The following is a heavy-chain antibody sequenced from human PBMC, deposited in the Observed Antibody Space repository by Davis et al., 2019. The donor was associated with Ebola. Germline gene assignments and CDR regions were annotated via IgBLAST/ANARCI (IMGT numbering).Heavy chain of an antibody. J-gene: IGHJ3*02. CDR1: GFTVSSNY. Sequence: GESLKISCAASGFTVSSNYMSWVRQAPGKGLEWVSVIYSGGSTYYADSVKGRFTISRDNSKNTLYLQMNSLRAEDTAVNYCARLWVTTYAFDIWGQGTMVTVSS. V-gene: IGHV3-66*04. CDR3: ARLWVTTYAFDI. CDR2: IYSGGST. D-gene: IGHD4-17*01.